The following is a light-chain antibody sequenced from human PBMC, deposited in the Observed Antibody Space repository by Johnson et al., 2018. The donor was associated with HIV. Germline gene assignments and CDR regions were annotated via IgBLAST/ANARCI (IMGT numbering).Light chain of an antibody. J-gene: IGLJ1*01. Sequence: QSVLTQPPSVSAAPGQKVTISCSGSSSNIGNNYVSWYQQLPGTAPKLLIYENSKRPSGIPDRFSGSQSGTSATLGITGLQTGDEADYYCGTWDSSLSAGVFGTGTKGTVL. V-gene: IGLV1-51*02. CDR2: ENS. CDR3: GTWDSSLSAGV. CDR1: SSNIGNNY.